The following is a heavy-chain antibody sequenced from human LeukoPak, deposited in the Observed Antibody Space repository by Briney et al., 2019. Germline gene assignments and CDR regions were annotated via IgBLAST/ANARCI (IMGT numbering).Heavy chain of an antibody. J-gene: IGHJ4*02. CDR2: IHYIGST. CDR1: GGSISGDY. CDR3: ARHVSAYGTLDH. D-gene: IGHD5-12*01. Sequence: PSETLSLTCVVSGGSISGDYWSWIRQPPGKGLEWIGNIHYIGSTNYNPSLKSRLTISVDTSKNQFSLRLNSVTAADTAVYYCARHVSAYGTLDHWGQGTLVTVSS. V-gene: IGHV4-59*08.